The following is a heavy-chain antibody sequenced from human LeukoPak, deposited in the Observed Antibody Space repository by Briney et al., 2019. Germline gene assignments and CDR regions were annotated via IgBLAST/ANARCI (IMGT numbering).Heavy chain of an antibody. J-gene: IGHJ5*02. D-gene: IGHD2-2*01. CDR2: INPNSGGT. CDR1: GYTFTGYY. CDR3: ARYCSSTSCYAFHWFDP. V-gene: IGHV1-2*02. Sequence: ASVKVSCKASGYTFTGYYMHWVRQAPGQGLEWMGWINPNSGGTNYAQKFQGRVTMTRDTSISTAYMELSRLRSDDTAVYYCARYCSSTSCYAFHWFDPWGQGTLVTASS.